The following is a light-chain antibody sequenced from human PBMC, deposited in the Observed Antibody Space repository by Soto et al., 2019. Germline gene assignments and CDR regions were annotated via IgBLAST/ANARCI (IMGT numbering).Light chain of an antibody. CDR3: QQYRSSPPMYA. J-gene: IGKJ2*01. Sequence: EIVLTQSPATLSLSPGERATLSCRASQSVGSSYLAWYQQKPGQAPRLLIYDASNRATGIPDRFSGSGSGTDFTLTISRLEPEDFAVYYCQQYRSSPPMYAFGQGTKLEIK. CDR1: QSVGSSY. V-gene: IGKV3-20*01. CDR2: DAS.